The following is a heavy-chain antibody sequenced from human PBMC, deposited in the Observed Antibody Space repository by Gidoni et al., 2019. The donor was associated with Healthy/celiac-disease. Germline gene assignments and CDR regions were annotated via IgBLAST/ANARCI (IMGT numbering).Heavy chain of an antibody. D-gene: IGHD2-2*01. CDR1: GGSISSSSYY. CDR2: IYYSGST. V-gene: IGHV4-39*01. Sequence: QLQLQESGPGLVKPSETLSLTCTVSGGSISSSSYYWGWIRQPPGKGLEWIGRIYYSGSTYYNPSLQSRVTISVDTSKNQFSLKLSSVTAADTAVYYCASEMPVSGGFPWGQGTLVTVSS. CDR3: ASEMPVSGGFP. J-gene: IGHJ4*02.